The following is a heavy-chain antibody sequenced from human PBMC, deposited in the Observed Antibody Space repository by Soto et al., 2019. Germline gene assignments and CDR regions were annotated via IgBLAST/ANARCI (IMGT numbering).Heavy chain of an antibody. Sequence: SETLSLTCAVYGGSFSGYYWSWIRQPPGKGLEWIGEINHSGSTNYNPSLKSRVTISVDTSKNQFSLKLSSVTAADTAVYYCAGVIAVAGTRWFDPWGQGTLVTVSS. D-gene: IGHD6-19*01. CDR1: GGSFSGYY. CDR2: INHSGST. J-gene: IGHJ5*02. V-gene: IGHV4-34*01. CDR3: AGVIAVAGTRWFDP.